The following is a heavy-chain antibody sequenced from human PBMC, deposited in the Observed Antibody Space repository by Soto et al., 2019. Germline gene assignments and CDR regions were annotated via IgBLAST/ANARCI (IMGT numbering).Heavy chain of an antibody. Sequence: GGSLRLSCAASGFTFSSYAMHWVRQAPGKGLEWVAVISYDGSNKYYADSVKGRFTISRDNSKNTLYLQMNSLRAEDTAVYYCARVIWGRELRYVDWLPKNWGQGTLVTVSS. V-gene: IGHV3-30-3*01. CDR3: ARVIWGRELRYVDWLPKN. CDR1: GFTFSSYA. CDR2: ISYDGSNK. D-gene: IGHD3-9*01. J-gene: IGHJ4*02.